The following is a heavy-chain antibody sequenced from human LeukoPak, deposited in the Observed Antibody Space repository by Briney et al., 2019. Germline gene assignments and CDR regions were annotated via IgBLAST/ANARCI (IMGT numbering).Heavy chain of an antibody. CDR3: ARVAAGRGLYFDL. D-gene: IGHD6-13*01. J-gene: IGHJ2*01. Sequence: SQTLSLTCVASGASITIGGYAWSWLRQPPGMGLEWVGYIYHSGTTHYNPSLRTRVTMSVYTSKNQFSLSLSSVTAADTAVYYCARVAAGRGLYFDLWGRGTLVTVSS. CDR2: IYHSGTT. CDR1: GASITIGGYA. V-gene: IGHV4-30-2*01.